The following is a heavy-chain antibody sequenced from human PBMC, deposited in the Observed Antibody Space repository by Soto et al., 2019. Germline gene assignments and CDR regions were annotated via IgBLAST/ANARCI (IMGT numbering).Heavy chain of an antibody. J-gene: IGHJ6*02. CDR2: INAGNGNT. D-gene: IGHD2-21*02. CDR3: ARDLWGYCGADCYPLDV. V-gene: IGHV1-3*01. Sequence: ASVKVSCKASGYTFTNYAIHWVRQAPGQRLEWMGWINAGNGNTKYSQKFQGRVTITRDTSASTAYVELRSLRSDDTAVYYCARDLWGYCGADCYPLDVWGPGTTVTVSS. CDR1: GYTFTNYA.